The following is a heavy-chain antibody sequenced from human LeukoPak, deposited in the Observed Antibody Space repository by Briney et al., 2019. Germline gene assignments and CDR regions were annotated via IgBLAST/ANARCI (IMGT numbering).Heavy chain of an antibody. D-gene: IGHD3-10*01. CDR2: INHSGST. V-gene: IGHV4-34*01. CDR1: GGSFSGYY. CDR3: ARVCYGSGSYYPAGYYYYMDV. J-gene: IGHJ6*03. Sequence: SETLSLTCAVYGGSFSGYYWSWIRQPPGKGLEWIGEINHSGSTNYNPPLKSRVTISVDTSKIQFSLKLSSVTAADTAVYYCARVCYGSGSYYPAGYYYYMDVWGKGTTVTVSS.